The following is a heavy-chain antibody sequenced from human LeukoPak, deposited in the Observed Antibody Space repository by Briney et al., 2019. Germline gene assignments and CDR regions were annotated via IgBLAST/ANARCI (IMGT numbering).Heavy chain of an antibody. CDR3: ARDTMVRGVIGY. CDR2: ISSSSSYI. V-gene: IGHV3-21*01. D-gene: IGHD3-10*01. CDR1: GFTFSTYS. Sequence: GGSLRLSCAASGFTFSTYSMNWVRQAPGKGLEWVSSISSSSSYIYYADSVKGRFTISRDNAKNSLYLQMNSLRAEDTAVYYCARDTMVRGVIGYWGQGTLVTGSS. J-gene: IGHJ4*02.